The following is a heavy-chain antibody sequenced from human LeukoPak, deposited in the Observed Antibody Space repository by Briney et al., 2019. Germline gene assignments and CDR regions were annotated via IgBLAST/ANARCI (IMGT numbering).Heavy chain of an antibody. CDR1: GFTLSSYA. D-gene: IGHD2-2*01. V-gene: IGHV3-23*01. Sequence: GGSLRLSCAASGFTLSSYAMSWVRQTPGKGLEWVSAISGSGGSTYYADSVKGRFTISRDNSKNTLYLQMNSLRAEDTAVYYCAKDRGIVPAADFDYWGQGTLVTVSS. J-gene: IGHJ4*02. CDR2: ISGSGGST. CDR3: AKDRGIVPAADFDY.